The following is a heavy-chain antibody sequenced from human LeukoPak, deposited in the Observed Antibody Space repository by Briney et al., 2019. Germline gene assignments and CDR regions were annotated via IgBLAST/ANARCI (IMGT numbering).Heavy chain of an antibody. CDR3: ARHRMVRGIVPY. D-gene: IGHD3-10*01. Sequence: SSETLSLTCAVYGGSFSGYYWSWIRQPPGKGLEWIGEINHSGSTNYNPSLKSRVTISADTSNYQFSLRLTSVTAADTAVYYCARHRMVRGIVPYWGQGTLVTVSS. V-gene: IGHV4-34*01. CDR1: GGSFSGYY. J-gene: IGHJ4*02. CDR2: INHSGST.